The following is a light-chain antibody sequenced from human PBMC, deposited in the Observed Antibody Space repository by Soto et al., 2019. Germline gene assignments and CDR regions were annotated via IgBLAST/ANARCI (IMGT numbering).Light chain of an antibody. CDR2: EVT. CDR3: CSYAGSSSSI. V-gene: IGLV2-23*02. J-gene: IGLJ1*01. CDR1: SSDVGTYNL. Sequence: QSALTQPASVSGSPGQSIAISYSGTSSDVGTYNLVSWYQQYPGKAPRLMIYEVTKRPSGVSNRFSGSKSGNTASLTISGLKSEDEADYYCCSYAGSSSSIFGTGTKLTVL.